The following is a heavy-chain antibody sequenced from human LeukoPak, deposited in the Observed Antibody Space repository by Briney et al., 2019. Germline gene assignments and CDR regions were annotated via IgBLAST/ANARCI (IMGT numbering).Heavy chain of an antibody. CDR2: IYYSGST. J-gene: IGHJ5*02. D-gene: IGHD4-17*01. V-gene: IGHV4-59*11. Sequence: SETLSLTCSVSGGSISSHYWSWIRQPPGKGLEWIGYIYYSGSTKYNPSLKSRVTISVDTSKNQLSLKLSSVTAADTAVYYCARGGTTVTPGLLWFDPWGQGTLVTVS. CDR3: ARGGTTVTPGLLWFDP. CDR1: GGSISSHY.